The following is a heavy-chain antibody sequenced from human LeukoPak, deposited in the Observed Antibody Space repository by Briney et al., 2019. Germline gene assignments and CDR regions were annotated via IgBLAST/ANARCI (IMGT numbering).Heavy chain of an antibody. V-gene: IGHV4-39*01. D-gene: IGHD1-26*01. Sequence: SETLSLTCTVSGGSISSSSYYWGWIRQPPGKGLEWIGSIFYSGSTYYNPSLKSRVTISVDASKNHFSLKLSSVTAADTAVYYCARHGSMVGPSFQRWGQGTRVSVSS. CDR2: IFYSGST. J-gene: IGHJ1*01. CDR3: ARHGSMVGPSFQR. CDR1: GGSISSSSYY.